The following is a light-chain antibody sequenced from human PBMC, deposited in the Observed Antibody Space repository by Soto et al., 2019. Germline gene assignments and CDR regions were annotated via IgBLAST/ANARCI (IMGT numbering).Light chain of an antibody. Sequence: QSALTQPASVSGSPGQSITISCTGTSSDVGGYNYVSWCQQHPGKAPKLMIYDVSNRPSGVSNRFSGSKSGNTASLSISGLQAEDEADYYCSSYTSSITLVFGGGTKVTVL. J-gene: IGLJ2*01. CDR2: DVS. CDR3: SSYTSSITLV. V-gene: IGLV2-14*03. CDR1: SSDVGGYNY.